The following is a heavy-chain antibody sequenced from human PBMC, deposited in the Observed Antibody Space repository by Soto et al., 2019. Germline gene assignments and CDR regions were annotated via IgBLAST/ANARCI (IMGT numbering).Heavy chain of an antibody. CDR3: ARDPAAGTYFDY. V-gene: IGHV1-18*01. Sequence: ASVKVSCKASGYTFTSYGISWVRQAPGQGLEWMGWINAYNANTNYAQKLQGRVTMTTDTSTSTAYMELRSLRSDDTAVYYCARDPAAGTYFDYWGQGTLVTVSS. CDR2: INAYNANT. J-gene: IGHJ4*02. CDR1: GYTFTSYG. D-gene: IGHD6-19*01.